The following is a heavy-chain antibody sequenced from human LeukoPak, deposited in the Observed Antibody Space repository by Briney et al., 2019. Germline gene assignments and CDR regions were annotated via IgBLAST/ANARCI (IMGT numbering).Heavy chain of an antibody. CDR1: GFTFSSYS. Sequence: GGSLRLSCAASGFTFSSYSMNWVRQAPGKGLEWVSSISSSSSYTYYADSVKGRFTISRDNAKNSLYLQMNSLRAEDTAVYYCARDRGSIVGAPLDYWGQGTLVTVSS. J-gene: IGHJ4*02. D-gene: IGHD1-26*01. CDR2: ISSSSSYT. V-gene: IGHV3-21*01. CDR3: ARDRGSIVGAPLDY.